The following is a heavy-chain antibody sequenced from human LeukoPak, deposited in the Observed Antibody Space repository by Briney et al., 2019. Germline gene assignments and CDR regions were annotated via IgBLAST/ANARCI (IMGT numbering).Heavy chain of an antibody. J-gene: IGHJ4*02. CDR1: GGSISSYY. CDR2: IYYSGST. CDR3: ARDTGSGWSSCDY. V-gene: IGHV4-59*01. D-gene: IGHD6-19*01. Sequence: SETLSLTCTVSGGSISSYYWSWIGQPPGKGLEWIGYIYYSGSTNYNPSLKSRVTISVDTSKNQFSLKLSSVTAADTAVYYCARDTGSGWSSCDYWGQGTLVTVSS.